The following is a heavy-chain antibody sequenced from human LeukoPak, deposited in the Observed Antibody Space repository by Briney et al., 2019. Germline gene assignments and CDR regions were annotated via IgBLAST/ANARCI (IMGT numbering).Heavy chain of an antibody. D-gene: IGHD4-4*01. CDR2: ISSSSYYI. Sequence: KSGGSLILSCAASGFPFTSYRMNWVRQAPGRGLEWVSSISSSSYYIYYADSVKGRFTISRDNAENSLYLQMHSLRAEDTAIYYCARGPGVTEDYKVNHWGQGILVTVSA. V-gene: IGHV3-21*01. J-gene: IGHJ5*02. CDR1: GFPFTSYR. CDR3: ARGPGVTEDYKVNH.